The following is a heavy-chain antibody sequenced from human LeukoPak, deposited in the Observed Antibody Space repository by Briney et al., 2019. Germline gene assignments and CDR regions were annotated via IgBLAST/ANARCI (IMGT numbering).Heavy chain of an antibody. Sequence: SETLSLTCTVSGGSISSYYWSWIRQPPGKGLEWIGYIYYSGSTNYNPSLKSRVTISVDTSKNQFSLKLSSVTAADTAVYYCARKGAAADYWGQGTLVTVSS. CDR1: GGSISSYY. CDR2: IYYSGST. J-gene: IGHJ4*02. CDR3: ARKGAAADY. V-gene: IGHV4-59*12. D-gene: IGHD6-13*01.